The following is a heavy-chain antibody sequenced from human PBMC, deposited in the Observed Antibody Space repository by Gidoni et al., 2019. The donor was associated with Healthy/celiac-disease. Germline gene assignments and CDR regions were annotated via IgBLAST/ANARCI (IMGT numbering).Heavy chain of an antibody. CDR2: ISYDGSTK. V-gene: IGHV3-30*18. D-gene: IGHD3-10*01. CDR3: AKSGLDGSGSYVLFS. Sequence: EWVAVISYDGSTKYYADSVKGRFTISRDNSKNTLYLQMNSLRAEDTAVYYCAKSGLDGSGSYVLFSWGQGTLVTVSS. J-gene: IGHJ4*02.